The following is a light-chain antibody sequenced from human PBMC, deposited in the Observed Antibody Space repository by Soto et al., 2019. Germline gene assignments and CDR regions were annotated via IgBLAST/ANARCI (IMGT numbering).Light chain of an antibody. V-gene: IGLV1-44*01. CDR2: SNN. J-gene: IGLJ1*01. CDR3: EAWDDSLNGFYV. CDR1: SSNIGSNT. Sequence: QSVLTHPPSASGTPGQRVTNSCSGSSSNIGSNTVNWYQPLPGTAPKLLIYSNNQRPSGVPDRFSGSKSGTSASLAISGLQSEDEADYYCEAWDDSLNGFYVFGTGTKVTVL.